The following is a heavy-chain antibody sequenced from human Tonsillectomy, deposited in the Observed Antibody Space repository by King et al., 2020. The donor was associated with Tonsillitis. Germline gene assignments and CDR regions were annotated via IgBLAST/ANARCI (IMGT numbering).Heavy chain of an antibody. J-gene: IGHJ4*02. CDR1: GYTFTGYY. CDR2: INPNCGGT. D-gene: IGHD1-26*01. CDR3: ARARGGSYLFAY. Sequence: VQLVESGAEVKKPGASVKVSCKASGYTFTGYYIHWVRQAPGQGLEWMGWINPNCGGTDYAQKFQGRVTMTRDTFITTAYMDLSRLRSDDTALYYCARARGGSYLFAYWGQGTLVTVSS. V-gene: IGHV1-2*02.